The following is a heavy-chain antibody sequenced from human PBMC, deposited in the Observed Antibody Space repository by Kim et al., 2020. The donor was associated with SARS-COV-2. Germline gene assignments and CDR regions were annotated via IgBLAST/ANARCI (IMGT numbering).Heavy chain of an antibody. CDR3: TRVYSYYYGMDV. J-gene: IGHJ6*02. Sequence: YADSVKGRFTISRDNAKNALYLQLSSLRAEDTALYYCTRVYSYYYGMDVWGQGTTVTVSS. V-gene: IGHV3-9*01. D-gene: IGHD5-18*01.